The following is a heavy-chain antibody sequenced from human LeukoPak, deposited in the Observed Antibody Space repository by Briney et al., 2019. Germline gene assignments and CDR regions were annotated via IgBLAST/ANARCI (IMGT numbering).Heavy chain of an antibody. CDR1: GFTFRSYY. CDR3: ARDRLWEVGATPYFAY. Sequence: GGSLRLSCEASGFTFRSYYMSWLRQAPGKGLEWVSYISSSRSDTKYSDSVKGRFTISRDNAKNSLYLQMNSLRAEYTAVYYCARDRLWEVGATPYFAYWGQGTLVTVSS. D-gene: IGHD1-26*01. J-gene: IGHJ4*02. V-gene: IGHV3-11*05. CDR2: ISSSRSDT.